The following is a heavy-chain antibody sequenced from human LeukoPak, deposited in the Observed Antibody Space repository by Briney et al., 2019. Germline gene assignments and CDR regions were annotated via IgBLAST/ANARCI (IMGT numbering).Heavy chain of an antibody. CDR2: IKQDGSKK. D-gene: IGHD3/OR15-3a*01. V-gene: IGHV3-7*03. J-gene: IGHJ3*02. Sequence: GGSLRLSCVASGFPFSSYWMTWVRQAPGKGLEWVANIKQDGSKKSYVDSVKGRFTISRDNSKNTLYLQMNNLRAEDTAVYYCAKRTGAHSLSVGAFDIWGQGTLVTVSS. CDR3: AKRTGAHSLSVGAFDI. CDR1: GFPFSSYW.